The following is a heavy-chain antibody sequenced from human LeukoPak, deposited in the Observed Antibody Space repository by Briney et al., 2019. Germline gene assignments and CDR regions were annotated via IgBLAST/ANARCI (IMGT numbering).Heavy chain of an antibody. D-gene: IGHD2/OR15-2a*01. CDR3: ARDFPSFDY. V-gene: IGHV4-59*01. J-gene: IGHJ4*02. CDR2: IYYSGST. Sequence: PSETRSLTCTVSGGSISSYYWSWIRQPPGKGLEWIGYIYYSGSTSYNPSLKSRVTISVDTSKNQFSLKLTSVTAADTAVYYCARDFPSFDYWGQGTLVTVSS. CDR1: GGSISSYY.